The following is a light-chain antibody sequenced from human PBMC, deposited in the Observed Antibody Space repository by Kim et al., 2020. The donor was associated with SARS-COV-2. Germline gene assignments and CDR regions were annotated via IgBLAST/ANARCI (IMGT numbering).Light chain of an antibody. J-gene: IGLJ1*01. CDR1: KLGDSY. CDR3: QAWDSSTFYV. CDR2: QDS. Sequence: VSPRQTASITCSGDKLGDSYACWYQQKPGQSPVLVIYQDSKRPSGIPERFSGSNTGNTATLTISGTQPMDEADYYCQAWDSSTFYVFGTGTKVTVL. V-gene: IGLV3-1*01.